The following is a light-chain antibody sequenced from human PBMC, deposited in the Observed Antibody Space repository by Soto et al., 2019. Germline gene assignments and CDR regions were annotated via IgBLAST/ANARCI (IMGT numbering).Light chain of an antibody. V-gene: IGKV1-5*03. CDR3: QQYNLFSGT. CDR1: QTVYDW. CDR2: EAS. J-gene: IGKJ1*01. Sequence: DSQMTQSTSTLSASVGDRVAITCLASQTVYDWLAWYQHKPGQAPRLLVYEASTLASGVPPRFSARGSGTEFTLTIISLQPEDFATYYCQQYNLFSGTFGQGTKVDI.